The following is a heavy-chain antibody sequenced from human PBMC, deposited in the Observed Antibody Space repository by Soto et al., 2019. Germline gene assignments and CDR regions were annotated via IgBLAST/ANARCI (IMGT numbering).Heavy chain of an antibody. CDR2: TYYRSKWYS. J-gene: IGHJ4*02. CDR3: ARDGYSSSYDFDY. D-gene: IGHD6-6*01. V-gene: IGHV6-1*01. CDR1: GDSVSDNSAA. Sequence: PSQTLSLTCVISGDSVSDNSAAWNWIRQSPSKGLEWLGRTYYRSKWYSDYAISVKSRITINPDTSKNQFSLQLNSVTPEDTAVYYCARDGYSSSYDFDYWGQGTLVTVSS.